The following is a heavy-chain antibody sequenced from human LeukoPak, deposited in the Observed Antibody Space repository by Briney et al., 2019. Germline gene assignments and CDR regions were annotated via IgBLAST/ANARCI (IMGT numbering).Heavy chain of an antibody. CDR2: IRYDGTNE. CDR1: GFTFSSYG. CDR3: ARVEAVYYYGSASPYSPY. V-gene: IGHV3-30*02. J-gene: IGHJ4*02. D-gene: IGHD3-10*01. Sequence: TGGSLRLSCAASGFTFSSYGMHWVRQAPGKGLEWLTFIRYDGTNEYYADSVRGRFTISRDNSKNTLYLQMNSLRPEDTAVYYCARVEAVYYYGSASPYSPYWGQGTLVTVSS.